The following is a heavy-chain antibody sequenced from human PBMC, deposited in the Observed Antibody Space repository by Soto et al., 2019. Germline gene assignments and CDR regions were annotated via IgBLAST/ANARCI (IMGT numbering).Heavy chain of an antibody. CDR1: GFSLSTSGVG. D-gene: IGHD3-22*01. Sequence: ESGPTLVNPTQTLTLTCTFSGFSLSTSGVGVGWIRQPPGKALEWLALIYWNDDKRYSPSLKSRLTITKDTSKNQVVLTMTNMDPVDTATYYCAHRLDYYDSSGYYPDWFDPWGQGTLVTVSS. CDR3: AHRLDYYDSSGYYPDWFDP. CDR2: IYWNDDK. V-gene: IGHV2-5*01. J-gene: IGHJ5*02.